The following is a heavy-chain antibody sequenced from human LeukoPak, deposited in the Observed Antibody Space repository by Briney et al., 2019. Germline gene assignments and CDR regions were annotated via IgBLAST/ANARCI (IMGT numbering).Heavy chain of an antibody. CDR2: TYYRSKWYN. D-gene: IGHD5-12*01. V-gene: IGHV6-1*01. CDR3: AREVATFYPAYYYYYGMDV. J-gene: IGHJ6*02. CDR1: GDSVSSKSAA. Sequence: SPTHSLTCAISGDSVSSKSAAWNWIRQSPSRGLEWLGRTYYRSKWYNDYAVSVKSRITINPDTSKNQFSLQLNSVTPEDTAVYYCAREVATFYPAYYYYYGMDVWGQGTTVTVSS.